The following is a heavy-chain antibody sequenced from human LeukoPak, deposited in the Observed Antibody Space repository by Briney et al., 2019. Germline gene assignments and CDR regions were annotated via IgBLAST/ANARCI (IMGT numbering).Heavy chain of an antibody. D-gene: IGHD3-10*01. J-gene: IGHJ4*02. Sequence: PGGPLRLSCEASGLTFSSYAMSWVRRAPGKGLKWVSAISGSGGSTYYADSVKGRFTISRDNSKNTLYLQMNSLRAEDTAVYYCAIQFRWFSPFDYWGQGTLVTVSS. CDR3: AIQFRWFSPFDY. V-gene: IGHV3-23*01. CDR1: GLTFSSYA. CDR2: ISGSGGST.